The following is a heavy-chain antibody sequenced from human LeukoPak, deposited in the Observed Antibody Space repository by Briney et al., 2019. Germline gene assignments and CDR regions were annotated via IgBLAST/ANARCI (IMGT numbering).Heavy chain of an antibody. Sequence: PSGTLSLTCAVYGGSFRDYYWTWIRQPPGKGLEWIGEINHSGSTNYNPSLKSRVTISVDTSKNQFSLNVSSVTAADTAVYYCARGGRVSWFDPWGQGTLVTASP. CDR2: INHSGST. V-gene: IGHV4-34*01. D-gene: IGHD3-16*01. J-gene: IGHJ5*02. CDR1: GGSFRDYY. CDR3: ARGGRVSWFDP.